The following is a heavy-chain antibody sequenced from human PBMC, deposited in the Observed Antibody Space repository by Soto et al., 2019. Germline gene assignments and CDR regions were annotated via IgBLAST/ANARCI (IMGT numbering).Heavy chain of an antibody. CDR1: QFTFSYYA. J-gene: IGHJ2*01. CDR2: ISGAGGST. D-gene: IGHD6-6*01. Sequence: VQLLESGGGLVQPGGSLRLSCAASQFTFSYYAMGWVRQAPGKGLEWVSLISGAGGSTNYADSVKGRFAISRDNSENTLYLQMNSLSAEDTAVYYCAKGRPPFDLWGRGTLVIVSS. CDR3: AKGRPPFDL. V-gene: IGHV3-23*01.